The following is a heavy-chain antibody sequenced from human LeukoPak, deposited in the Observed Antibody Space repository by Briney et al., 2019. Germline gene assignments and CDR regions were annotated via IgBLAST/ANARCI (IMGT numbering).Heavy chain of an antibody. Sequence: SETLSLTCAVSGYSISSGYYWSWIRQPPGKGLEWIGSIYHSGSTYYNPSLKSRVTISVDTSKNQFSLKLSSVTAADTAVYYCARLLGYYFDYWGQGTLVTVSS. CDR1: GYSISSGYY. J-gene: IGHJ4*02. V-gene: IGHV4-38-2*01. CDR2: IYHSGST. D-gene: IGHD1-26*01. CDR3: ARLLGYYFDY.